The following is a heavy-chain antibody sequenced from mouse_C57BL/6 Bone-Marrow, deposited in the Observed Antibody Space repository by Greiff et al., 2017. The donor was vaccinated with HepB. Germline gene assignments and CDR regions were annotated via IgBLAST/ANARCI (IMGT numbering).Heavy chain of an antibody. CDR2: IHPNSGST. V-gene: IGHV1-64*01. CDR1: GYTFTSYW. J-gene: IGHJ3*01. CDR3: ARGGEEAWFAY. Sequence: VKLQQPGAELVKPGASVKLSCKASGYTFTSYWMHWVKQRPGQGLEWIGMIHPNSGSTNYNEKFKSKATLTVDKSSSTAYMQLSSLTSEDSAVYYCARGGEEAWFAYWGQGTLVTVSA.